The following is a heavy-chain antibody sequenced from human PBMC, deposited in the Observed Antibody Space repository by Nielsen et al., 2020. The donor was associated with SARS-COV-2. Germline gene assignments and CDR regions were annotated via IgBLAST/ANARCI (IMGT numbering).Heavy chain of an antibody. CDR1: GFSFRSYA. Sequence: GESLKISCAASGFSFRSYAMSWVRQAPGKGLEWVCAISSSCDDTFYADSVKGRFTISRDNSKNTLSLQMNSLRSEDTAVYYCARDRISRGIVGATYYHYGLDVWGQGTTVTVSS. J-gene: IGHJ6*02. V-gene: IGHV3-23*01. D-gene: IGHD1-26*01. CDR2: ISSSCDDT. CDR3: ARDRISRGIVGATYYHYGLDV.